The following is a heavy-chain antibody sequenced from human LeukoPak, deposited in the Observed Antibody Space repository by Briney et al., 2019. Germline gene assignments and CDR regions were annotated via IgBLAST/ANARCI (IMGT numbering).Heavy chain of an antibody. CDR2: I. J-gene: IGHJ6*02. D-gene: IGHD3-3*01. CDR1: GFVFSTFG. Sequence: GGSLRLSCAASGFVFSTFGMNWVRQAPGKGLQWVAHINYADSVKGRFTISRDNAKNSLCLQMTSLRAEDAAVYYCARGDFWRNVWGQGTTVTVSS. CDR3: ARGDFWRNV. V-gene: IGHV3-21*01.